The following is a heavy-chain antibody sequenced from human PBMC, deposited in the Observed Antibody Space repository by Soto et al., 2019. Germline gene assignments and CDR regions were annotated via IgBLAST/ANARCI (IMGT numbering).Heavy chain of an antibody. Sequence: QVQLVQSGAEVKMPGASVRVSCKASGYTFTTNSMHWVRQAPGKRPEWMGWINTDNGNTKYSKEFQDRVTITKDTSASTAYMELSSLRSEDTAIYCCARDSTNTWWGSWYWVPGTLVTVSS. CDR1: GYTFTTNS. D-gene: IGHD2-8*02. CDR3: ARDSTNTWWGSWY. J-gene: IGHJ4*02. V-gene: IGHV1-3*04. CDR2: INTDNGNT.